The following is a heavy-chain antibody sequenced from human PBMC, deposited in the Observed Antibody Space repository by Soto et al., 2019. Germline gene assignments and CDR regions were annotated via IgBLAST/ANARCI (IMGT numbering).Heavy chain of an antibody. CDR3: ARAPPGPSPRWDV. J-gene: IGHJ6*02. V-gene: IGHV4-30-2*06. D-gene: IGHD3-10*01. CDR1: GGSMSSGGHS. CDR2: IYATGKT. Sequence: QVQLQESGSRLVKPLQTLSVTCAVSGGSMSSGGHSWSWIRQSPGKGLEWIGCIYATGKTYYNPSLKSRVTISVDTSKNLFSLNVTSVTAADTAVYYCARAPPGPSPRWDVWGQGTTVTVSS.